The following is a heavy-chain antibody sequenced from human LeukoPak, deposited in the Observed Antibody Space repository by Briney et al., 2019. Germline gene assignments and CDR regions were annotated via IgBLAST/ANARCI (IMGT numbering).Heavy chain of an antibody. CDR3: ATSGIAVEAGFDY. Sequence: SETLSLTCTVSGGSISSYYWSWIRQPPGKGLEWIGYIYYSGSTNYNPSLKSRVTISVDTSKNQFSLKLSSVTAADTAVYYCATSGIAVEAGFDYWGQGTLVTVSS. CDR1: GGSISSYY. D-gene: IGHD6-19*01. J-gene: IGHJ4*02. CDR2: IYYSGST. V-gene: IGHV4-59*08.